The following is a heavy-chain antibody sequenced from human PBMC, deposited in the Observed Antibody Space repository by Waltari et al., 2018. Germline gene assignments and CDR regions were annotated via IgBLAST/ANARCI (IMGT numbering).Heavy chain of an antibody. CDR2: INHSGST. CDR3: ARGFPYYYASGIHITARWFDP. Sequence: QVQLQQWGAGLLKPSETLSLPCVVYGGSFSGYHWSGIRQPPGKGLEWIGEINHSGSTNYNSSLKSRVTISIDTSKNQLSLNLRSVTAADTAVYYCARGFPYYYASGIHITARWFDPWGQGTLVTVSS. CDR1: GGSFSGYH. D-gene: IGHD3-10*01. V-gene: IGHV4-34*01. J-gene: IGHJ5*02.